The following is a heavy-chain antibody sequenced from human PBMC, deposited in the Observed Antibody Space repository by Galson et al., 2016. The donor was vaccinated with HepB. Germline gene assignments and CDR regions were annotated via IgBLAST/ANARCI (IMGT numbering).Heavy chain of an antibody. D-gene: IGHD5/OR15-5a*01. Sequence: SLRLSCAASGFTFSHRWLSWVRQAPGRGLEWIGRIESEVAGGTADYSPPVKGRFIITRDDSERTVYLQLNNLKSVDTAVYYCTRGHPVSGPLYDLWGRGTLVTVSS. J-gene: IGHJ5*02. CDR1: GFTFSHRW. CDR3: TRGHPVSGPLYDL. V-gene: IGHV3-15*04. CDR2: IESEVAGGTA.